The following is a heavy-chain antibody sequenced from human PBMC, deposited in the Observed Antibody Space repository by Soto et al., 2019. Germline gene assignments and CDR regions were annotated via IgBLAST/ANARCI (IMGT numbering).Heavy chain of an antibody. Sequence: GASVKVSCKASGYTFTSYDINWVRQATGQGLEWMGWMNPNSGNTGYAQKFQGRVTMTRNTSISTAYMELSSLRSEDTAVYYCARDSHDFWSGYYYGFDYWGQGTLVTVSP. V-gene: IGHV1-8*01. CDR2: MNPNSGNT. D-gene: IGHD3-3*01. CDR3: ARDSHDFWSGYYYGFDY. CDR1: GYTFTSYD. J-gene: IGHJ4*02.